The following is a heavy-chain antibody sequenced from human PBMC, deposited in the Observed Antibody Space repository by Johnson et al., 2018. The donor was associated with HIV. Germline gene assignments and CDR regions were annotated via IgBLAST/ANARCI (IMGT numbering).Heavy chain of an antibody. CDR3: ASADYNWVSPGAFDI. CDR2: ISWNSGSI. J-gene: IGHJ3*02. Sequence: VQLVESGGGLVQPGRSLRLSCAASGFTFDDYAMHWVRQAPGKGLEWVSGISWNSGSIGYADSVKGRFTISRDNAKNSLYLQMNSLRAEDTALYYCASADYNWVSPGAFDIWGQGTTVTVSS. CDR1: GFTFDDYA. V-gene: IGHV3-9*01. D-gene: IGHD1-20*01.